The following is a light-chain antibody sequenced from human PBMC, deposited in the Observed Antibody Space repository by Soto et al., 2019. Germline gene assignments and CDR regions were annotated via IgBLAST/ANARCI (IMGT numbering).Light chain of an antibody. V-gene: IGLV2-14*01. J-gene: IGLJ1*01. Sequence: QSVLTQPASVSGSPGQSITISCTGTSSDVGGYNYVSWYQQHPGKAPKLMIYEVSNRPSGVSNRFSGSKSGNTASLTISGLQPEDEADYYCSSYTTSTTVVLGTGTKV. CDR1: SSDVGGYNY. CDR2: EVS. CDR3: SSYTTSTTVV.